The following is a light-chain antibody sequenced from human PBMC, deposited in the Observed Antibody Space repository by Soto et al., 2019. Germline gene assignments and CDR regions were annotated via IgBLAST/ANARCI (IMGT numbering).Light chain of an antibody. V-gene: IGLV2-23*01. Sequence: QSALTQPASVSGFLGQSITMSCTGSSSDVGTFNLVSLFQQHPGKAPKLLIFEGTKRPSGVSDRFSGSKSGNTASLTISGLQAEDEADYHCCSYAGTRTSWVFGTGTKLTVL. J-gene: IGLJ1*01. CDR3: CSYAGTRTSWV. CDR1: SSDVGTFNL. CDR2: EGT.